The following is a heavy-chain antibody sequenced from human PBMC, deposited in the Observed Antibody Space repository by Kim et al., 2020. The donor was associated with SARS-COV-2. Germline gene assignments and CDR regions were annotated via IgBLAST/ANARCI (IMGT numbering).Heavy chain of an antibody. V-gene: IGHV4-31*03. CDR3: AGRRWSGGVDY. CDR2: IYYSGST. Sequence: SETLSLTCTVSGGSISSGGYYWSWIRQHPGKGLEWIGYIYYSGSTYYNPSLKSRVTISVDTSKNQFSLKLSSVTAADTAVYYCAGRRWSGGVDYWGQGTLVTVSS. CDR1: GGSISSGGYY. J-gene: IGHJ4*02. D-gene: IGHD3-10*01.